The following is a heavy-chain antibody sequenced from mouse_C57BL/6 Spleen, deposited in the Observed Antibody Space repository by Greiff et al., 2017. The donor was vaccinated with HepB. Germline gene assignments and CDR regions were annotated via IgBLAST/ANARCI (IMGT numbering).Heavy chain of an antibody. Sequence: QVQLQQPGAELVKPGASVKLSCKASGYTFTSYWMQWVKQRPGQGLEWIGEIEPSDSYTNYNQKFKGKATLTVDTSSSTAYMQLSSLTSEDSAVYYFASARYQLGAMDYWGQGTSVTVSS. CDR3: ASARYQLGAMDY. CDR1: GYTFTSYW. V-gene: IGHV1-50*01. J-gene: IGHJ4*01. CDR2: IEPSDSYT. D-gene: IGHD3-1*01.